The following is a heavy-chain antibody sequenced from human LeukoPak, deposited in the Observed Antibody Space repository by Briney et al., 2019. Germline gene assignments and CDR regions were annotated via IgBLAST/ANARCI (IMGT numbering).Heavy chain of an antibody. V-gene: IGHV3-48*03. D-gene: IGHD4-11*01. CDR3: APSPDYPPYYYYYIDV. J-gene: IGHJ6*03. CDR2: TSSSCSTI. Sequence: GGSLRLSCAASGFTFSSYEMKWVRQAPGKGREGVSYTSSSCSTIYYADSVTGTFTISRENAKNSLYMQMNSMRAEDTAVYYCAPSPDYPPYYYYYIDVWGKGTTATVSS. CDR1: GFTFSSYE.